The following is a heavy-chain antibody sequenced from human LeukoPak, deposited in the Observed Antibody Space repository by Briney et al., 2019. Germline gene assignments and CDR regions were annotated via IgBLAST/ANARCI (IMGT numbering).Heavy chain of an antibody. CDR1: GYTFTSYY. CDR2: INPSGGST. D-gene: IGHD3-22*01. V-gene: IGHV1-46*01. CDR3: ARGRITMIVVVSHPLGY. Sequence: ASVKVSCKASGYTFTSYYMRWVRQAPGQGLEWMGIINPSGGSTSYAQKFQGRVTMTRDTSTSTVYMELSSLRSEDTAVYYCARGRITMIVVVSHPLGYWGQGTLVTVSS. J-gene: IGHJ4*02.